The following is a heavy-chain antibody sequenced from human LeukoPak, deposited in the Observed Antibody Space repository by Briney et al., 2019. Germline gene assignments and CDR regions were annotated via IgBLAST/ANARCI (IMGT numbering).Heavy chain of an antibody. Sequence: GGSLRLSCAASGFTFSDYYMSWIRQAPGKGLEWVSYISSSGSTIYYADSVKGRFTISRDNAKNSLYLQMNSLRAEDTAVYYCARVHGYSSSWYLDPPDYWGQGTLVTVSS. J-gene: IGHJ4*02. CDR1: GFTFSDYY. CDR3: ARVHGYSSSWYLDPPDY. D-gene: IGHD6-13*01. CDR2: ISSSGSTI. V-gene: IGHV3-11*01.